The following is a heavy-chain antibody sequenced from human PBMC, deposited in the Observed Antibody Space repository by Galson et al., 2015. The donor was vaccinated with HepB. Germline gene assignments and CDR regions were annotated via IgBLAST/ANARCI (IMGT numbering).Heavy chain of an antibody. Sequence: PALVKPTQTLTLTCRFFGFSLTTTDVGVGWIRQPPGKAPEWLALIYWDDNKHFSPSLEDRITITKDTSRNQVVLTMTNMDPVDTATYYCAHSRSSAWHWGGFDYWGQGTLVTVSS. CDR1: GFSLTTTDVG. D-gene: IGHD6-19*01. CDR2: IYWDDNK. J-gene: IGHJ4*02. CDR3: AHSRSSAWHWGGFDY. V-gene: IGHV2-5*02.